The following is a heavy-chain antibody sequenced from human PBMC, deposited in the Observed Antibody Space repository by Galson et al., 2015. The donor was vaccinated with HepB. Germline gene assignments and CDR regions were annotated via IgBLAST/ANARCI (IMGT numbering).Heavy chain of an antibody. Sequence: SLRLSCAASGFTFSSYAMSWVRQAPGKGLEWVSAISGSGGSTYYADSVKGRFTISRDNSKNTLYLQMNSLRAEDTAVYYCAKDSRIAVAGTGGFDYWGQGTLVTVSS. CDR3: AKDSRIAVAGTGGFDY. J-gene: IGHJ4*02. V-gene: IGHV3-23*01. CDR2: ISGSGGST. CDR1: GFTFSSYA. D-gene: IGHD6-19*01.